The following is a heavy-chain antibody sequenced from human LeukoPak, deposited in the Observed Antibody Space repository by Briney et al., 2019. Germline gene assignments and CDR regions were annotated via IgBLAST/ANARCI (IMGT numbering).Heavy chain of an antibody. CDR1: GFTFSSYW. CDR3: AKSWELLNFDY. J-gene: IGHJ4*02. Sequence: GGSLRLSCAASGFTFSSYWMHWVRQAPGKGLEWVSSISGSGDSTYYADSVKGRFTISRDNSKKTVYLQMNSLRAEDTAIYYCAKSWELLNFDYWGQGTLVTVSS. CDR2: ISGSGDST. V-gene: IGHV3-23*01. D-gene: IGHD1-26*01.